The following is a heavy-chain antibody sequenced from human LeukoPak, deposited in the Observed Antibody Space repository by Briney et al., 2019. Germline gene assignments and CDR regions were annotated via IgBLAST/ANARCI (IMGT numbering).Heavy chain of an antibody. CDR2: ISGSGGST. CDR1: GFTFSSYA. J-gene: IGHJ4*02. CDR3: AKDRTYYGSGSYRSFADN. Sequence: GGSLRLSCAASGFTFSSYAMSWVRQAPGKGLEWVSAISGSGGSTYYADSVKGRFTISRDKSKNTLYLQMNSLRAEDTAVYYCAKDRTYYGSGSYRSFADNWGQGTLVTVSS. V-gene: IGHV3-23*01. D-gene: IGHD3-10*01.